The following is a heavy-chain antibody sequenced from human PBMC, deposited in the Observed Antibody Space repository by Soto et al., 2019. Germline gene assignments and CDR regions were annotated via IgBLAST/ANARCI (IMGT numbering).Heavy chain of an antibody. J-gene: IGHJ4*02. CDR3: AREQDYYGSGSLFDY. D-gene: IGHD3-10*01. Sequence: SETLSLTCTVSGGSISSGPYSWGWIRQPPGEGLEWIGTFYYSESTYYNPSLESRVTISVDTSKNQFSLKLSSVTAADTAVYYCAREQDYYGSGSLFDYWGQGTLVTVSS. CDR1: GGSISSGPYS. CDR2: FYYSEST. V-gene: IGHV4-39*02.